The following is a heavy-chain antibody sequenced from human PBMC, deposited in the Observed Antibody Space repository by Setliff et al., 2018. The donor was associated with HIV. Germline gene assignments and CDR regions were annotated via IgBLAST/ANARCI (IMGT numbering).Heavy chain of an antibody. CDR3: ASPHGYCPDGSCSLVGAFDF. V-gene: IGHV1-69*13. CDR1: GGTLNTYA. Sequence: SVKVSCKASGGTLNTYAMNWVRQAPGQGLEWMGHIIPIFNIANYAQKFQDRITITADESTSTAYMELSSLRSEDTAVYYCASPHGYCPDGSCSLVGAFDFWGQGTMVTVSS. D-gene: IGHD2-8*01. CDR2: IIPIFNIA. J-gene: IGHJ3*01.